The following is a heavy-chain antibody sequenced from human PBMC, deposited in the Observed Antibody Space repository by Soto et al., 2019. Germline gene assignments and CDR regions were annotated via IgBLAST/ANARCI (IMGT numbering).Heavy chain of an antibody. CDR1: GGSIASSSYY. Sequence: PSETLSLTCTVAGGSIASSSYYWGWIRQPPGKGLEWIGSIYYSGSTYYNPSLKSRVTISVDTSKNQFSMKLSAVTAADTAVYYCACLGPYYDFWSGYYRPDYWGQGTLVTVSS. V-gene: IGHV4-39*01. CDR2: IYYSGST. J-gene: IGHJ4*02. CDR3: ACLGPYYDFWSGYYRPDY. D-gene: IGHD3-3*01.